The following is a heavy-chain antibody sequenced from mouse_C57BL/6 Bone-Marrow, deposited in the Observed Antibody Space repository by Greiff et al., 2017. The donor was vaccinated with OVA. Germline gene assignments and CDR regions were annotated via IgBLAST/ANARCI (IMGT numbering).Heavy chain of an antibody. D-gene: IGHD2-2*01. CDR3: ARERLRHYFDY. Sequence: QVQLQQSGAELVRPGTSVKMSCKASGYTFTNYWIGWAKQRPGHGLEWIGDIFPGGGYTNYNEKFKGKATLTADKSSSTAYMQFSSLTSEDSAIYYCARERLRHYFDYWGQGTTLTVSS. CDR1: GYTFTNYW. V-gene: IGHV1-63*01. CDR2: IFPGGGYT. J-gene: IGHJ2*01.